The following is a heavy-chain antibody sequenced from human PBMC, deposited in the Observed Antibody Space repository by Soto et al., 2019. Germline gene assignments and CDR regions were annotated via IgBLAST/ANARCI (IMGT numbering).Heavy chain of an antibody. CDR3: ARDRTFLGITVAVISYYGMDV. CDR1: GYTFTSYG. CDR2: ISAYNGNT. D-gene: IGHD6-19*01. V-gene: IGHV1-18*01. Sequence: ASVKVSCKASGYTFTSYGISWVRQAPGQGLEWMGWISAYNGNTNYAQKLQGRVTMTTDTSTSTASMELSSLRSEDTAVYYCARDRTFLGITVAVISYYGMDVWGQGTTVTVSS. J-gene: IGHJ6*02.